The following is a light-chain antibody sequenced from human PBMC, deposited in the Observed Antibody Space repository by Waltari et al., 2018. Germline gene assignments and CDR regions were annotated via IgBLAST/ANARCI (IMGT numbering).Light chain of an antibody. Sequence: QSVLTQPPSVSAAPGQTVAISCSGSNSNIGRNYVSWYQQLPGTAPKLVIYDNHKRPSGIPDRFSGSKSDTSATLDITGLQAGDEAHDYCGTWDTTLSVGVFGGGTKLTVL. V-gene: IGLV1-51*01. CDR1: NSNIGRNY. CDR2: DNH. J-gene: IGLJ3*02. CDR3: GTWDTTLSVGV.